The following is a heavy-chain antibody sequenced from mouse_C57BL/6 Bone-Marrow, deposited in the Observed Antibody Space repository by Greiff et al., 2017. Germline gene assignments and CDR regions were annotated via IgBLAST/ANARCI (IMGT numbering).Heavy chain of an antibody. D-gene: IGHD4-1*01. CDR1: GYTFTSYW. V-gene: IGHV1-55*01. Sequence: QVQLLQPGAEFVKPGASVKMSCKASGYTFTSYWITWVKQRPGQGLEWIGDIYPTSGRTNYNEKFKSKDILTVYTSSNTTYMQLSSRTSEDSAVFCGARSGPLGRSFDNWGQGTTLTVSS. CDR3: ARSGPLGRSFDN. CDR2: IYPTSGRT. J-gene: IGHJ2*01.